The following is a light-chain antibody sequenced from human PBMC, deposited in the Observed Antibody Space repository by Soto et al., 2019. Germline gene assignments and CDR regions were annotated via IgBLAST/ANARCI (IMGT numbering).Light chain of an antibody. CDR3: QQRSNWPLT. Sequence: IVLTKNPDTLSLSPGERATLSCRASQSVSSSYLAWYQQKPGQAPRLLIYDASNRATGIPARFSGSGSGTDFTLTISSLEPEDFAVYYCQQRSNWPLTFGGGTKVDIK. CDR2: DAS. CDR1: QSVSSSY. J-gene: IGKJ4*01. V-gene: IGKV3D-20*02.